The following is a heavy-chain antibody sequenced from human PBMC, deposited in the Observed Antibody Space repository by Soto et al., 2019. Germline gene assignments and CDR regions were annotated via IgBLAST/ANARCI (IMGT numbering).Heavy chain of an antibody. J-gene: IGHJ6*02. D-gene: IGHD3-10*01. Sequence: QVHLVQSGAEVKKPGSSVKVSCKTSGGSFNNYAVSWVRQAPGQGLEWMGGIIPNFDTPNYAQKFQDRVTIIADASTRKVYMELRSLRSNDTAVYYCAVAMVREILIFESSGMHVWGQGTTVIVSS. V-gene: IGHV1-69*01. CDR2: IIPNFDTP. CDR3: AVAMVREILIFESSGMHV. CDR1: GGSFNNYA.